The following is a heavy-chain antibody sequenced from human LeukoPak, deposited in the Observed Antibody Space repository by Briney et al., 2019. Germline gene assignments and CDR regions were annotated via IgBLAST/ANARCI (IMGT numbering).Heavy chain of an antibody. J-gene: IGHJ3*02. V-gene: IGHV1-18*01. Sequence: ASVKVSCKASGYTFTSYGISWVRQAPGQGLEWMGWISAYNGNTNYAQKFQGRVTMTRDTSISTAYMELSRLRSDDTAVYYCANGGYSSGWSLDAFDIWGQGTMVTVSS. D-gene: IGHD6-19*01. CDR1: GYTFTSYG. CDR2: ISAYNGNT. CDR3: ANGGYSSGWSLDAFDI.